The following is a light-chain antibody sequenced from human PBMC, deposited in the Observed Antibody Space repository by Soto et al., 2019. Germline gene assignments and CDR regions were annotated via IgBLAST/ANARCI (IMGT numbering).Light chain of an antibody. Sequence: ALTQPASVSGSPGQSITISCTGTSSDVGAYNFVSWYQHHPGRAPKLIIYEVTIRPSGVSNRFSGSKSGNTASLTISGLQAEDEADYYCSSYTTSTPYVFGSGTKVTVL. CDR3: SSYTTSTPYV. CDR2: EVT. V-gene: IGLV2-14*01. J-gene: IGLJ1*01. CDR1: SSDVGAYNF.